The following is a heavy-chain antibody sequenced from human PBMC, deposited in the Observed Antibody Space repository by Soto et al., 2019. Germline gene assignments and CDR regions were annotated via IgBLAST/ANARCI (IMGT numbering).Heavy chain of an antibody. CDR3: ARVTATLEFVP. D-gene: IGHD1-1*01. V-gene: IGHV4-59*01. CDR1: GGSISSYY. Sequence: SETLSLTCTVSGGSISSYYWSWIRQPPGKGLEWIGYIYYSGSTNYNPSLKSRVTISVDTSKNQFSLKLSSVTAADTAVYYCARVTATLEFVPWGQGTLVTVPS. J-gene: IGHJ5*02. CDR2: IYYSGST.